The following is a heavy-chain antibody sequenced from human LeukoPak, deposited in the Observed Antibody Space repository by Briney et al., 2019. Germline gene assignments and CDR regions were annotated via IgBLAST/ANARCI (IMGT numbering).Heavy chain of an antibody. Sequence: SETLSLTCAVSGGSVSSGAYSWSWIRQPPGKGLEWIGYIYHSGSTIYNPSLKSQVTMSLDRSKNQFSLKLNSVTAADTAVYFCAAEDYSGWRFDYWGQGTLVTISS. D-gene: IGHD2-15*01. CDR1: GGSVSSGAYS. V-gene: IGHV4-30-2*01. J-gene: IGHJ4*02. CDR3: AAEDYSGWRFDY. CDR2: IYHSGST.